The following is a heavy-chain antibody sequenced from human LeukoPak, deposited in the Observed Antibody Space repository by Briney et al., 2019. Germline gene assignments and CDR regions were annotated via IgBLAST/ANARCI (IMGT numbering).Heavy chain of an antibody. D-gene: IGHD2-21*02. CDR3: ARPLAYCGGDCYSRAFDI. J-gene: IGHJ3*02. CDR1: GFTFSSYG. Sequence: PGGSLRLSCAASGFTFSSYGMHWVRQAPGKGLEWVANIKQDGSEKYYVDSVKGRFTISRDNAKNPLYLQMNSLRAEDTAVYYCARPLAYCGGDCYSRAFDIWGQGTMVTVSS. V-gene: IGHV3-7*01. CDR2: IKQDGSEK.